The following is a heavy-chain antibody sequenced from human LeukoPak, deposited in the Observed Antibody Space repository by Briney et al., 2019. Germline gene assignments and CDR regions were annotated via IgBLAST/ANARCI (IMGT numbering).Heavy chain of an antibody. CDR3: ASLSSSPSMDV. Sequence: GGSLRLSCAASGFTVSSNYMSWVRQAPGKGLEWVSVIYSGGSTYYADSVKGRFTISRDNSKNTLYLHMNSLRAEDTAVYYCASLSSSPSMDVWGKGTTVTVSS. CDR2: IYSGGST. J-gene: IGHJ6*03. D-gene: IGHD6-6*01. V-gene: IGHV3-66*02. CDR1: GFTVSSNY.